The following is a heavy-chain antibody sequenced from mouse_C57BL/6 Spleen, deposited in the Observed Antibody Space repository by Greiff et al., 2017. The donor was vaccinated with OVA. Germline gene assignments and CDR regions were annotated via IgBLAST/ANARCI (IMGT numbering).Heavy chain of an antibody. J-gene: IGHJ1*03. Sequence: EVHLVESGGGLVKPGGSLKLSCAASGFTFSDYGMHWVRQAPEKGLEWVAYISSGSSTIYYADTVKGRFTISRDNAKNTLFLQMTSLRSEDTAMYYCARDYDESYWYFDVWGTGTTVTVSS. CDR1: GFTFSDYG. CDR2: ISSGSSTI. CDR3: ARDYDESYWYFDV. V-gene: IGHV5-17*01. D-gene: IGHD2-4*01.